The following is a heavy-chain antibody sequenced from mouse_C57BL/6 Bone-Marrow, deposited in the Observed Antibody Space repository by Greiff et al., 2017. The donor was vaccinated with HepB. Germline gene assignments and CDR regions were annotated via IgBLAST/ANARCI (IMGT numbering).Heavy chain of an antibody. CDR2: IYPGSGST. V-gene: IGHV1-55*01. D-gene: IGHD1-1*01. Sequence: VQLQQSGAELVKPGASVKMSCKASGYTFTSYWITWVKQRPGQGLEWIGDIYPGSGSTNYNEKFKSKATLTVDTSSSTAYMQLSSLTSEDSAVYYCARRAYYYGSSDYWGQGTTLTVSS. CDR3: ARRAYYYGSSDY. CDR1: GYTFTSYW. J-gene: IGHJ2*01.